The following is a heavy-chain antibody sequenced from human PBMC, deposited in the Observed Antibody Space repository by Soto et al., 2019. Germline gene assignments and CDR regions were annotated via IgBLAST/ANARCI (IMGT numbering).Heavy chain of an antibody. J-gene: IGHJ4*02. Sequence: GGSLRLSCSASGFTFNSYAMHWVRQAPGKGLEYVSAISSNGGSTYYADSVKGRFTISRDNSKNTLYLQMSSLRAEDKAVYYCVKGRVGAKYYWGQGTLVTVPS. CDR2: ISSNGGST. D-gene: IGHD1-26*01. CDR3: VKGRVGAKYY. CDR1: GFTFNSYA. V-gene: IGHV3-64D*08.